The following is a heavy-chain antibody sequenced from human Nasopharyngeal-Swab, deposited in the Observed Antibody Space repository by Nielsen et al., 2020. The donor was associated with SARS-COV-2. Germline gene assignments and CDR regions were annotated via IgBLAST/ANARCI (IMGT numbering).Heavy chain of an antibody. V-gene: IGHV3-21*04. Sequence: GESLKISCAASGFTFNMYTLNWVRQAPGKGLEWVSAISSTGDYIYYAASVKGRFTISRDNAKNSLYLQMNSLRAEDTALYYCAKGLLFAGVVSYNRHYSYAMHVWGQGTTVTVSS. J-gene: IGHJ6*02. CDR3: AKGLLFAGVVSYNRHYSYAMHV. CDR2: ISSTGDYI. D-gene: IGHD3-3*01. CDR1: GFTFNMYT.